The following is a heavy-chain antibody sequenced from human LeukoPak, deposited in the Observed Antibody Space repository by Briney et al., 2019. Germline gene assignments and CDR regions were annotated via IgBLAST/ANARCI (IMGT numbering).Heavy chain of an antibody. CDR3: ARGTYGYYMDV. CDR1: NYSISNSLY. D-gene: IGHD4-17*01. J-gene: IGHJ6*03. Sequence: SETLSLTCSGFNYSISNSLYWGWLRQPPGKGLEWIGSIYRSGSTLYNPSLKSRVTISLDTSKNQFSLKLSSVTAADTAVYFCARGTYGYYMDVWGKGTTVTVSS. CDR2: IYRSGST. V-gene: IGHV4-38-2*02.